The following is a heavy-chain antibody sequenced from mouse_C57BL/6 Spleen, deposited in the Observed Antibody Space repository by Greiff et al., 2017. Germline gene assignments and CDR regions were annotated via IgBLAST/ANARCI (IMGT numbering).Heavy chain of an antibody. J-gene: IGHJ2*01. CDR2: ISDGGSYT. CDR3: ARRGFYYGNSYYFDY. CDR1: GFTFSSYA. Sequence: VESGGGLVKPGGSLKLSCAASGFTFSSYAMSWVRQTPEKRLEWVATISDGGSYTYYPDNVKGRFTISRDNAKNNLYLQMSLLKSKDTDMYYCARRGFYYGNSYYFDYWGQGTTLTVSS. V-gene: IGHV5-4*01. D-gene: IGHD2-1*01.